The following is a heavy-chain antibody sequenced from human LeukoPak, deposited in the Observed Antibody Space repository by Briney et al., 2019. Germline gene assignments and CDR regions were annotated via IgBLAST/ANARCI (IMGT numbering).Heavy chain of an antibody. CDR3: ARECYCSGGSCYSQWFDP. Sequence: GASVKVSCKASGYTFTGYYMRWVRQAPGQGLEWMGWINPNSGGTNYAQKFQGRVTMTRDTSISTAYMELSRLRSDDTAVYYCARECYCSGGSCYSQWFDPWGQGTLVTVSS. CDR2: INPNSGGT. V-gene: IGHV1-2*02. J-gene: IGHJ5*02. CDR1: GYTFTGYY. D-gene: IGHD2-15*01.